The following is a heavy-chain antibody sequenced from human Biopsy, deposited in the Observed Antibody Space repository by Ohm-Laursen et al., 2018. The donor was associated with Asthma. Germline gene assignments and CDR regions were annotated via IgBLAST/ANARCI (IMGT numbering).Heavy chain of an antibody. D-gene: IGHD3/OR15-3a*01. CDR3: ARHWDWESFFDY. J-gene: IGHJ4*02. Sequence: SQTLSLTCTVSGGSMSSSSYYWGWIRQPPGKGLEWMGSISYTGSAYHNPSLKSRFTISVDTSKNHFSLKLSPVTAADTAVYYCARHWDWESFFDYWGQGTPVTVSS. CDR2: ISYTGSA. V-gene: IGHV4-39*01. CDR1: GGSMSSSSYY.